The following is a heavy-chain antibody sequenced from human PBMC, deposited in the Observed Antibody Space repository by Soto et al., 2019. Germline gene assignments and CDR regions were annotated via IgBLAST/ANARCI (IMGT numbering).Heavy chain of an antibody. CDR1: GGSISSGGYY. CDR2: IYYSGST. J-gene: IGHJ4*02. D-gene: IGHD4-17*01. CDR3: ASSYGDSMVDY. Sequence: SETLSLTCAVSGGSISSGGYYWSWIRQHPGKGLEWIGYIYYSGSTYYNPSLKSRVTISVDTSKNQFSLKLSSVTAADTAVYYCASSYGDSMVDYWGQGTLVTVSS. V-gene: IGHV4-31*11.